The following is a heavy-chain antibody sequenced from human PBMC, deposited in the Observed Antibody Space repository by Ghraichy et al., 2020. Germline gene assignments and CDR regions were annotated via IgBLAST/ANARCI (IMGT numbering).Heavy chain of an antibody. D-gene: IGHD1-26*01. Sequence: GGSLRLSCAASGFTFSSYSMNWVRQAPGKGLEWVSSISSSSSYIYYADSVKGRFTISRDNAKNSLYLQMNSLRAEDTAVYYCARPNSGSYYFDYWGQGTLVTVSS. V-gene: IGHV3-21*01. CDR1: GFTFSSYS. J-gene: IGHJ4*02. CDR2: ISSSSSYI. CDR3: ARPNSGSYYFDY.